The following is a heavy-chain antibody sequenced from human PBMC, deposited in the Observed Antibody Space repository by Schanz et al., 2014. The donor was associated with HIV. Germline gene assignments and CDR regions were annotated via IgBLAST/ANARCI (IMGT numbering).Heavy chain of an antibody. V-gene: IGHV3-7*01. CDR1: GFSFSNFW. CDR3: VLPSAKIVGGLGEHYFDH. Sequence: VQLVESGGGLVQSGGSLRLSCAASGFSFSNFWGTWVRQAPGKRREWGANKKQDESEKYYADSGKGRFTISRDNAKNSLYLQMNSLRAEDTAVYYCVLPSAKIVGGLGEHYFDHWGQGTLVTVSS. CDR2: KKQDESEK. J-gene: IGHJ4*02. D-gene: IGHD1-26*01.